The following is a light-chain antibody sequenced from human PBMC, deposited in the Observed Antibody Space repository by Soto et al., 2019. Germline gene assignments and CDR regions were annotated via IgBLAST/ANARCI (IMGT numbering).Light chain of an antibody. Sequence: AIQMTQSPSALSASVGDRVTIFCRASQDIGSDLGWYQQRPGKAPKLLIYAASTSQSGVPARFSGSGSGTDFTLTISSLHPEDFATYYCLQDYNYPRTFGQGTKLEMK. CDR1: QDIGSD. CDR2: AAS. J-gene: IGKJ2*01. V-gene: IGKV1-6*01. CDR3: LQDYNYPRT.